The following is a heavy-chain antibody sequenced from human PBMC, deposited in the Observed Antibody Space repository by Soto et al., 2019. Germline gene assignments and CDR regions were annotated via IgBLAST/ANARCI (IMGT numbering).Heavy chain of an antibody. J-gene: IGHJ4*02. CDR3: ARANWYSEY. D-gene: IGHD7-27*01. CDR2: VYYTGST. CDR1: GGSINNHY. Sequence: QVHLQESGPGLVKPSETLSLTCSVSGGSINNHYWSWIRQPPGKGLDWICYVYYTGSTNYNASLKIRVTMSVAHSKNPFSLNLTSLTAADTAIYYCARANWYSEYWGQGPLVTVSS. V-gene: IGHV4-59*11.